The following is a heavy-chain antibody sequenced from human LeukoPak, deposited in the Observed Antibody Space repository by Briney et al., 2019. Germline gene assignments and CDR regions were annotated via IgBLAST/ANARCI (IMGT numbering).Heavy chain of an antibody. CDR3: ARRGRPGGARRVGKNAFDI. J-gene: IGHJ3*02. CDR1: GGSFSGYY. CDR2: INHSGST. V-gene: IGHV4-34*01. D-gene: IGHD6-6*01. Sequence: KPSETLSLTCAVYGGSFSGYYWSWIRQPPGKGLEWIGEINHSGSTNYNPSLKSRVTISVDTSKNQFSLKLSSVTAADTAVYYCARRGRPGGARRVGKNAFDIWGQGTMVTVSS.